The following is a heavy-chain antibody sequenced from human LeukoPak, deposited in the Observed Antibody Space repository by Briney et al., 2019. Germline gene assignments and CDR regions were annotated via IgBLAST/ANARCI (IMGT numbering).Heavy chain of an antibody. CDR2: IYWDDDK. Sequence: SGPTLVKPTQTLTLTCTFSGFSLSTGGVGVGWIRQPPGKALEWLALIYWDDDKRYSPSLKSRLTITKDTSKNQVVLTMTNMDPVDTATYYCAHSAPYDSSGYYTDAFDIWGQGTMVTVSS. V-gene: IGHV2-5*02. J-gene: IGHJ3*02. D-gene: IGHD3-22*01. CDR3: AHSAPYDSSGYYTDAFDI. CDR1: GFSLSTGGVG.